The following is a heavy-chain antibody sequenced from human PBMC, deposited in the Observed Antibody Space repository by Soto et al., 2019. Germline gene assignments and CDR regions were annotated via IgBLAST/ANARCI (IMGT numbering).Heavy chain of an antibody. CDR2: ISNDGSNE. CDR3: AKGEVRGIIPSYFDY. CDR1: GFTFRWFG. Sequence: VGSLRLSCAGSGFTFRWFGMNWVRQAPGKGLEWVARISNDGSNEYYVDSVKGRFTISRDNSKNTLYLQMDSLRAEDTAVYYCAKGEVRGIIPSYFDYWGLGTLVTVST. J-gene: IGHJ4*02. V-gene: IGHV3-30*18. D-gene: IGHD3-10*01.